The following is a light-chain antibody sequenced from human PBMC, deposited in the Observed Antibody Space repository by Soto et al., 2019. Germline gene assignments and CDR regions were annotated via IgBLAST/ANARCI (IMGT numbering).Light chain of an antibody. CDR1: SSVVGGYNY. Sequence: QSALTQPASVSGSPGQSITISCTGTSSVVGGYNYVSWYQQHPGKAPKLMIYDVTNRPSGVSNRFSGSKSGNTASLTISGLQAEDEADYYCSSYTSSSTYAFVPGTKVTVL. CDR2: DVT. CDR3: SSYTSSSTYA. J-gene: IGLJ1*01. V-gene: IGLV2-14*03.